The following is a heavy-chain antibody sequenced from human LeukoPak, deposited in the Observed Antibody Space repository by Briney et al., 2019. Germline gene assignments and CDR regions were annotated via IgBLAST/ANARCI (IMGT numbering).Heavy chain of an antibody. CDR1: GFTFSSYG. Sequence: GGSLRLSCAASGFTFSSYGMHWVRQAPGKGLEWVAVIWYDGSNKYYADSMKGRFTISRDNSKNTLYLQMNSLRAEDTAVYYCARVGYYRSGSYPFDYWGQGTLVTVSS. V-gene: IGHV3-33*01. CDR3: ARVGYYRSGSYPFDY. D-gene: IGHD3-10*01. J-gene: IGHJ4*02. CDR2: IWYDGSNK.